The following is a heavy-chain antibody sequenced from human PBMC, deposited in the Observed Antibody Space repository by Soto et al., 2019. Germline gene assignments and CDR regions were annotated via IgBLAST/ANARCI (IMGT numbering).Heavy chain of an antibody. D-gene: IGHD6-19*01. Sequence: QVQLVESGGGVVQPGRSLRLSCAASGFTFSTYGIHWVRQAPGRGLEWVAIIWYDGTNEYYADSVKGRFTISRDNSKNTLYPQMNSLRAEDTGIYYCARSIAVAANYYYGMDVWGQGTTVTVSS. CDR1: GFTFSTYG. V-gene: IGHV3-33*01. J-gene: IGHJ6*02. CDR2: IWYDGTNE. CDR3: ARSIAVAANYYYGMDV.